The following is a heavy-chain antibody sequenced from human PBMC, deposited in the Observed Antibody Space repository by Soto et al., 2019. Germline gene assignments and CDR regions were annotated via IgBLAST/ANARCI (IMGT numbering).Heavy chain of an antibody. CDR1: GFTFSSYG. J-gene: IGHJ2*01. CDR3: SRQACTSACGKLDL. Sequence: GGSLRLSCAASGFTFSSYGMSWVRQALGKGLEWVSAISGSGGKTYYADSVKGRFTISRDNSKNTLYLQMNSLRAEDTAVYYCSRQACTSACGKLDLWGRGTQATGSA. V-gene: IGHV3-23*01. D-gene: IGHD2-21*01. CDR2: ISGSGGKT.